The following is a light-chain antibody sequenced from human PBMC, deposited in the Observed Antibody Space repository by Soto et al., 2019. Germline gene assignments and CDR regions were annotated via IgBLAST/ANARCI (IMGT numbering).Light chain of an antibody. CDR1: PSVSSSY. CDR3: QQYGSSPTLT. CDR2: GAS. J-gene: IGKJ4*01. V-gene: IGKV3-20*01. Sequence: ESVLTQSPATLSLSPGERATLSCRASPSVSSSYLAWYQQKPGQAPRLLIYGASSRATGIPDRFSGSGSGTDFTLTISRLEPEDFAVYYCQQYGSSPTLTFGGGTKVDIK.